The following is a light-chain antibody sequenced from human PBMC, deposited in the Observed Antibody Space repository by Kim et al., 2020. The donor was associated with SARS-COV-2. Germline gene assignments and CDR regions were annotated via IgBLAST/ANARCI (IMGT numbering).Light chain of an antibody. CDR2: AAS. CDR1: QGISSY. V-gene: IGKV1-9*01. J-gene: IGKJ3*01. Sequence: ASVGDSVTLTCRNSQGISSYLAWYQQIPVKAPKLLIYAASTLQSGVPSRFSVSVSGTDFTLTIISLQPEDFATYYCQQLNSYPLTFGPGTKVDIK. CDR3: QQLNSYPLT.